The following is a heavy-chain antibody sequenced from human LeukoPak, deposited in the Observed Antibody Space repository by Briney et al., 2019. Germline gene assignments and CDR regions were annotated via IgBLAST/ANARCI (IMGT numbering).Heavy chain of an antibody. CDR2: INHSGST. CDR3: ARVTPYYYDSSGYYRAARLDY. CDR1: GGSFSGYY. J-gene: IGHJ4*02. D-gene: IGHD3-22*01. Sequence: SGTLSLTCAVYGGSFSGYYWSWIRQPPGKGLEWIGEINHSGSTNYNPSLKRRVTISVDTSKNQFSLKLSSVTAADTAVYYCARVTPYYYDSSGYYRAARLDYWGQGTLVTVSS. V-gene: IGHV4-34*01.